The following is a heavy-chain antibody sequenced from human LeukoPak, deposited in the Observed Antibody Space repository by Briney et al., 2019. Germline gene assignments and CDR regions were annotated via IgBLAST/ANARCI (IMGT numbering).Heavy chain of an antibody. D-gene: IGHD1-26*01. CDR3: AKKSGAAFYNWFDP. CDR2: IRYDGSNK. Sequence: PGGSLRLSCAASGFTFSSFGMHWVRQAPGKGLEWVAYIRYDGSNKKYAESLEGRFTISRDNSKNALYRQMDSLRPEDTAVYYCAKKSGAAFYNWFDPWGQGTLVTVSS. CDR1: GFTFSSFG. V-gene: IGHV3-30*02. J-gene: IGHJ5*02.